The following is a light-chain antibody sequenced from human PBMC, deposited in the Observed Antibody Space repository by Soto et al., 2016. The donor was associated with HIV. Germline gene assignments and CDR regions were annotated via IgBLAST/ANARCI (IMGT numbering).Light chain of an antibody. J-gene: IGKJ3*01. CDR2: LAS. CDR1: QSISIY. CDR3: QQFKSYPFT. Sequence: DIQMTQSPSSLSASVGDRVTITCRASQSISIYLHWYQQKPGKAPKLLIFLASSLQSGVPSRFSGSGSGTEFTLTISSLQPEDFATYYCQQFKSYPFTFGPGTKVDIK. V-gene: IGKV1-39*01.